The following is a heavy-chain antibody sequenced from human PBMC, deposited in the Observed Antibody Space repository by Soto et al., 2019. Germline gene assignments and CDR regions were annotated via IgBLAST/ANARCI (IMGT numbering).Heavy chain of an antibody. Sequence: EVRLLGSGEGLVRPGGSLSLSFEASGFTLSTAWWNWVRQAPGKGLEWVGGIKSKTDGGTTDYAAPVKGRFTISRDDSKNTLYLQMNSLKTEDTAVYYCTTGPTTVVTQDYWGQGTLVTVSS. D-gene: IGHD4-17*01. CDR3: TTGPTTVVTQDY. CDR1: GFTLSTAW. J-gene: IGHJ4*02. V-gene: IGHV3-15*07. CDR2: IKSKTDGGTT.